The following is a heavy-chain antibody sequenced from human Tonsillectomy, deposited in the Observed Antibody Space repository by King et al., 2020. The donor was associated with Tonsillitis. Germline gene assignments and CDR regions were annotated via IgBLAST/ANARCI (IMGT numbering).Heavy chain of an antibody. Sequence: KLVQSGAEVKKPGASVKVSCKASGYSFTGYQIHWVRQAPGQGLEWMGWINTNSGGTNYAQKFQGRVNMTRDKSINTAYMELSSLRSDDTAVYYCARDRRIGWELLHFSDYWGQGTLVTVSS. D-gene: IGHD1-26*01. CDR3: ARDRRIGWELLHFSDY. J-gene: IGHJ4*02. CDR2: INTNSGGT. V-gene: IGHV1-2*02. CDR1: GYSFTGYQ.